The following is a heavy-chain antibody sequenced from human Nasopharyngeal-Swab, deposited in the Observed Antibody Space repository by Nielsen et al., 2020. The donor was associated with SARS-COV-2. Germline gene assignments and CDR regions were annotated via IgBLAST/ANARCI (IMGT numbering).Heavy chain of an antibody. CDR3: ARDHREAVAGTNYYYYGMDV. CDR2: IYHSGST. Sequence: SETLSLTCAVSGGSISSSNWWSWVRQPPGKGLEWIGEIYHSGSTNYNPSLKSRVTISVDKSKNQFSLKLSSVTAADTAVYYCARDHREAVAGTNYYYYGMDVWGQGTTVTVSS. D-gene: IGHD6-19*01. CDR1: GGSISSSNW. J-gene: IGHJ6*02. V-gene: IGHV4-4*02.